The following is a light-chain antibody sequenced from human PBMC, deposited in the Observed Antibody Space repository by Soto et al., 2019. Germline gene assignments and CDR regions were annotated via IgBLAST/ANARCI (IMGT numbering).Light chain of an antibody. CDR2: GAS. Sequence: EIVITQSPATLSVSPGERVTLSCRASQSVSNNLVWYRQKPGQAPRLLMYGASSRETGTPDRISGGGAGTEFTLTISRLEPEDFAVDYCQHYVTSSITFGQGTRLEIK. CDR1: QSVSNN. V-gene: IGKV3-15*01. J-gene: IGKJ5*01. CDR3: QHYVTSSIT.